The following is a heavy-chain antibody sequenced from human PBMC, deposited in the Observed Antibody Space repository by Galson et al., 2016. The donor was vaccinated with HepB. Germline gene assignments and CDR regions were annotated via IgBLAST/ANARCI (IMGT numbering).Heavy chain of an antibody. CDR3: ARHGPVTTHFF. CDR2: IHHSGSR. CDR1: GGSFSNYF. V-gene: IGHV4-34*01. J-gene: IGHJ4*02. D-gene: IGHD4-17*01. Sequence: SETLSLTCAVHGGSFSNYFWTWIRQTPGRGLEWIGEIHHSGSRNSSPSLKSRVTISVDTSKNEFFLKLTSVTAADTGVYYCARHGPVTTHFFWGQGTLVTVSS.